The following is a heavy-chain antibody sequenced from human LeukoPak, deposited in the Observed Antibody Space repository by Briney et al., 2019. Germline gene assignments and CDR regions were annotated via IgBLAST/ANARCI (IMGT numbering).Heavy chain of an antibody. D-gene: IGHD3-22*01. CDR3: AKSLNYYYDSSGSSKGGFDI. V-gene: IGHV3-30*02. CDR1: GFTFSSYG. CDR2: IRYDENNK. J-gene: IGHJ3*02. Sequence: PGGSLRLSCAASGFTFSSYGMHWVRQAPGKGLEWVAFIRYDENNKYYADSVKGRFTISRDNSKNTLYLQMNSLRAEDTAVYYCAKSLNYYYDSSGSSKGGFDIWAQGTMVTVSS.